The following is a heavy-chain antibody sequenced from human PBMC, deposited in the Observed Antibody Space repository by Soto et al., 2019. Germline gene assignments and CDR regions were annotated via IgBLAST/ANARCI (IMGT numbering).Heavy chain of an antibody. D-gene: IGHD2-8*01. CDR1: GFTFKYYA. V-gene: IGHV3-23*01. J-gene: IGHJ1*01. CDR3: ARESKWYGGQYFQD. CDR2: ISGSGDKT. Sequence: EVQLLQSGGGLAQPGTSLRLSCAASGFTFKYYAMTWVRQAPGKGLEWVSTISGSGDKTDYADSVKGRFRVSRDNSKDTLYLQMDSLRADDTALYYCARESKWYGGQYFQDWDQGTLVTVSS.